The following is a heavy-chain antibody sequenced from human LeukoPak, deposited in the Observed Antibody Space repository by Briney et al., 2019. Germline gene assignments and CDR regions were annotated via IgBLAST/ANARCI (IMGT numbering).Heavy chain of an antibody. D-gene: IGHD3-22*01. V-gene: IGHV3-48*01. CDR3: ARVLHKRNYDSSTYYGY. CDR1: GFTFDDYG. Sequence: GGSLRLSCAASGFTFDDYGMSWVRQAPGKGLEWVAYISGRTSTIYYADSVYGRFTISRDNAKNSLYLQMNSLRAEDTAVYYCARVLHKRNYDSSTYYGYWGQGTLVTVSS. J-gene: IGHJ4*02. CDR2: ISGRTSTI.